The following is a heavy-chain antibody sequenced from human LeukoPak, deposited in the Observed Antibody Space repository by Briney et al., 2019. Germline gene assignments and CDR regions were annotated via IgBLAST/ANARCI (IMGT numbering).Heavy chain of an antibody. Sequence: GGSLRLSCAASGFTFSSYWMSWVRQAPGKGLEWVANIKQDGSEKYYVDSVKGRFTISRDNAKNSLYLQMNSLRADDTAVYYCARGDELRYFDWLSNFDYWGQGTLVTVSS. CDR2: IKQDGSEK. J-gene: IGHJ4*02. V-gene: IGHV3-7*01. CDR3: ARGDELRYFDWLSNFDY. CDR1: GFTFSSYW. D-gene: IGHD3-9*01.